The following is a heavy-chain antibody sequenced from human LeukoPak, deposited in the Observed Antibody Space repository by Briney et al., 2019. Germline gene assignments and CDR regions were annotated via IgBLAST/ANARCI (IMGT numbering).Heavy chain of an antibody. D-gene: IGHD6-19*01. CDR3: AKEGTQWLECDY. CDR2: ISYDGSNK. Sequence: GGSLRLSCAASGFTFSSFGMHWVRQAPGKGLEWVAVISYDGSNKYSADSVRGRFTISRDNSKNTLYLQMNSLRGEDTAVYYCAKEGTQWLECDYWGQGTLVTVSS. J-gene: IGHJ4*02. V-gene: IGHV3-30*18. CDR1: GFTFSSFG.